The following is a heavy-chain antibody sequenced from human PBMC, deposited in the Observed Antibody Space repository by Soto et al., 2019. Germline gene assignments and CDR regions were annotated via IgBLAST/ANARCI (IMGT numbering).Heavy chain of an antibody. J-gene: IGHJ4*02. V-gene: IGHV3-30-3*01. D-gene: IGHD6-6*01. CDR1: GFTFSSYA. Sequence: GGSLRLSCAASGFTFSSYAMHWVRQAPGKGLEWVAVISYDGSNKYYADSVKGRFTISRDNSKNTLYLQMNSLRAEDTAVYYCARDSQGSSAFDYWGQGTLVTAPQ. CDR3: ARDSQGSSAFDY. CDR2: ISYDGSNK.